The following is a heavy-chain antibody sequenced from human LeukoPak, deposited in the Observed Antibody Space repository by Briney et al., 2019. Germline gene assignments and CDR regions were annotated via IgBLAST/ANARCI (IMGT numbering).Heavy chain of an antibody. CDR2: IYYSGST. Sequence: PSETLSLTCTVSGGSISSYYWSWLRQPPGKGLEWIAYIYYSGSTNYNPSLKSRVTISVDTSKNQFSLKLSSVTAADTAVYYCARGVREVCSGGSCYFDLGFDYWGQGTLVTVSS. CDR1: GGSISSYY. D-gene: IGHD2-15*01. CDR3: ARGVREVCSGGSCYFDLGFDY. V-gene: IGHV4-59*12. J-gene: IGHJ4*02.